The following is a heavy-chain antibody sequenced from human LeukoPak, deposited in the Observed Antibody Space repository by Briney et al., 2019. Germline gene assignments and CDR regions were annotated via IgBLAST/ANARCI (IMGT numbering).Heavy chain of an antibody. D-gene: IGHD6-6*01. Sequence: SETLSLTCTVSGGSISSSSYYWGWIRQPPGKGLEWIGSIYYSGSTYYNPSLKSRVTISVDTSKNQFSLKLSSVTAADTAVYYCARQRVRIAARPLVDWGQGTLVTVSS. CDR3: ARQRVRIAARPLVD. CDR2: IYYSGST. J-gene: IGHJ4*02. V-gene: IGHV4-39*01. CDR1: GGSISSSSYY.